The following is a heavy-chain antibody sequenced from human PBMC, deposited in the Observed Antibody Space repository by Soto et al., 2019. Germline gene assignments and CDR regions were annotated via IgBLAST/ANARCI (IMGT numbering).Heavy chain of an antibody. V-gene: IGHV4-59*01. CDR1: GGSITSYY. J-gene: IGHJ3*01. Sequence: LSETLSLTCSVSGGSITSYYWSWIRQSPGKGLEWIGYIYYTGSTDYNPSLKSRITISLDTSKSQFSLKMRSVTAADTAVYYCASYCSGGSCYPAFDVWGQGTMVTVSS. D-gene: IGHD2-15*01. CDR2: IYYTGST. CDR3: ASYCSGGSCYPAFDV.